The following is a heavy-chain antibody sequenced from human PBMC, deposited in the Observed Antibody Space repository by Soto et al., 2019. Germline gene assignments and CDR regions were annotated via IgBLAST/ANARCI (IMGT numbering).Heavy chain of an antibody. J-gene: IGHJ4*02. CDR2: ISGSGVNT. CDR3: AQAHSVVVPAAYFGN. V-gene: IGHV3-23*01. D-gene: IGHD2-2*01. CDR1: GFTFSSYA. Sequence: EVQLLESGGGLVQPGGSLRLSCAASGFTFSSYAMSWVRQAPGKGLEWVSGISGSGVNTYYADSVKGRFTISRDNSKNTLYMQMNSLRAEDTAVYYCAQAHSVVVPAAYFGNWGQGTLVTVSS.